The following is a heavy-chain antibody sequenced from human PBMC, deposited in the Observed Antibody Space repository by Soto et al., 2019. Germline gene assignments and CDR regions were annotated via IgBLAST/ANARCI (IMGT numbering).Heavy chain of an antibody. V-gene: IGHV1-18*01. Sequence: QVQLVQSGAEVKKPGASVKVSCKASGYTFTSYGISWVRQAPGQGLEWMGWISAYNGNTNYAKKLQGRVTMTPDTSTSTAYMELRSLRSDDTAVYYCARDYCSGGSCYSSGAFDIWGQGTMVTVSS. D-gene: IGHD2-15*01. J-gene: IGHJ3*02. CDR3: ARDYCSGGSCYSSGAFDI. CDR2: ISAYNGNT. CDR1: GYTFTSYG.